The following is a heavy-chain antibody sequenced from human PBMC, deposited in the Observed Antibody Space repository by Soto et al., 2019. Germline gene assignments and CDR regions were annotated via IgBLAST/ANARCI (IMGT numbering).Heavy chain of an antibody. CDR1: GYAFTSCS. Sequence: ASVKVSCKASGYAFTSCSISFLRQAPGQALEWMGWISVYNGNTNYAQKLQGRVTMTTDTSTSTAYMELRSLRSDDTAVYYCAREITGWFDPWGQGTLVTVSS. CDR2: ISVYNGNT. D-gene: IGHD7-27*01. CDR3: AREITGWFDP. J-gene: IGHJ5*02. V-gene: IGHV1-18*04.